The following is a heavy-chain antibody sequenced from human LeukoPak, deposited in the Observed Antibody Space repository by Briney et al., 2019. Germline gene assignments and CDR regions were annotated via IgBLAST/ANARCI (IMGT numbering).Heavy chain of an antibody. CDR2: IIPIFGTA. CDR3: ATGYCSGGSCYFGAFDY. D-gene: IGHD2-15*01. J-gene: IGHJ4*02. V-gene: IGHV1-69*13. CDR1: GGTFSSYA. Sequence: ASVKVSCKASGGTFSSYAISWVRQAPGQGLEWMGGIIPIFGTANYAQKFQGRVTITADESTSTAYMELSRLRSEDTAVYYCATGYCSGGSCYFGAFDYWGQGTLVTVSS.